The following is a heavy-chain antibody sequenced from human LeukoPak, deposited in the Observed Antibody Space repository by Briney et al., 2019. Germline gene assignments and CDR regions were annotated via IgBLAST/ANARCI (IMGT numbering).Heavy chain of an antibody. V-gene: IGHV4-30-2*01. CDR2: IYHSGST. CDR3: ARASSGWYGLFDY. D-gene: IGHD6-19*01. CDR1: GGSISSGDYY. Sequence: PSQTLSLTCTVSGGSISSGDYYWSWIRQPPGKGLEWIGYIYHSGSTYYNPSLKRRVTISVDRSKNQFSLKLSSVTAADTAVYYCARASSGWYGLFDYWGQGTLVTVSS. J-gene: IGHJ4*02.